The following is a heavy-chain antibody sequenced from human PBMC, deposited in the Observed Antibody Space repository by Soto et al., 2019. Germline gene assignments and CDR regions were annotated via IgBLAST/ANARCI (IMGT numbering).Heavy chain of an antibody. CDR3: GKPDIELVVAARGYLAN. D-gene: IGHD2-15*01. J-gene: IGHJ4*02. CDR1: GFTFSSYA. CDR2: ISGSGGST. Sequence: PGGSLRLSCAASGFTFSSYAMSWVRQAPGKGLEWVSAISGSGGSTYYADSVKGRFTISRDNSKNTLYLQMNSLRAEDTVVYYCGKPDIELVVAARGYLANGGKGPLVTVSS. V-gene: IGHV3-23*01.